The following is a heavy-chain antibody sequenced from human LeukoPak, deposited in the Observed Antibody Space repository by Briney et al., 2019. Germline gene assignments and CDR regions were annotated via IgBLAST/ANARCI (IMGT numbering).Heavy chain of an antibody. CDR3: ARDLSLVVPAADFDY. V-gene: IGHV3-48*04. Sequence: PGGALRLSCLASGFTFSSYSMNWVRQAAGKGRDWVSYINSSSSTIYYADSVKGRFSISRDNAKNSLYLQMNSLRAEDTAVYYCARDLSLVVPAADFDYWGQGTLVTVSS. CDR2: INSSSSTI. CDR1: GFTFSSYS. D-gene: IGHD2-2*01. J-gene: IGHJ4*02.